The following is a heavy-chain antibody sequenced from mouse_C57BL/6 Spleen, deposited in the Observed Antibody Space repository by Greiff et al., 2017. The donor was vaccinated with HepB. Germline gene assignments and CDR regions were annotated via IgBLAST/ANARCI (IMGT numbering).Heavy chain of an antibody. D-gene: IGHD1-1*01. CDR2: ISSGSSTI. CDR3: ARQASYYGSSYRYWYFDV. V-gene: IGHV5-17*01. CDR1: GFTFSDYG. Sequence: EVMLVESGGGLVKPGGSLKLSCAASGFTFSDYGMHWVRQAPEKGLEWVAYISSGSSTIYYADTVKGRYTISRDNAKNTLVLQMTRLRSEDTAMYYGARQASYYGSSYRYWYFDVWGTGTTVTVSS. J-gene: IGHJ1*03.